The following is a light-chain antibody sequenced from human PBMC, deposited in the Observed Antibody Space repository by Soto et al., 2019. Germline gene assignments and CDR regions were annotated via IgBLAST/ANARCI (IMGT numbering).Light chain of an antibody. V-gene: IGLV2-14*01. CDR3: SSYTSSSTRV. Sequence: QSVLTQPASVSGSPGQSITISCTGTSSDVGGYHYVSWYQQHPGKAAKLMIYDVSNRPSGVSNRFSGSKSGNTASLTISGLQAEDEADYYCSSYTSSSTRVFGGGTKLTVL. CDR1: SSDVGGYHY. J-gene: IGLJ2*01. CDR2: DVS.